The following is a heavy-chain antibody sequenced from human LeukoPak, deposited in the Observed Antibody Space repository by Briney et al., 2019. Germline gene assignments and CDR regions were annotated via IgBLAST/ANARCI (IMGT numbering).Heavy chain of an antibody. Sequence: SETLSLTCAVYGGSFSGFYWSWIRQPPGKGLEWIAYIYHSGSTKYNPSLRNRVTISIDTSKNQVSLKLSTVTAADTAVYFCARVTREAARYWYFDLWGPGTLVTASS. CDR3: ARVTREAARYWYFDL. CDR2: IYHSGST. J-gene: IGHJ2*01. D-gene: IGHD3-16*02. V-gene: IGHV4-59*12. CDR1: GGSFSGFY.